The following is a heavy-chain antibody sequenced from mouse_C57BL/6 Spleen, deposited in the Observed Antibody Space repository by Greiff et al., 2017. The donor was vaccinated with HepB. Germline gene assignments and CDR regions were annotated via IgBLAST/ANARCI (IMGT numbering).Heavy chain of an antibody. J-gene: IGHJ4*01. CDR2: IRNKANNHAT. V-gene: IGHV6-6*01. CDR3: TRDDYDVDYAMDY. D-gene: IGHD2-4*01. Sequence: EVKVVESGGGLVQPGGSMKLSCAASGFTFSDAWMDWVRQSPEKGLEWVAEIRNKANNHATYYAESVKGRFTISRDDSKSCVYLQMNSLRAEDTGIYYCTRDDYDVDYAMDYWGQGTSVTVSS. CDR1: GFTFSDAW.